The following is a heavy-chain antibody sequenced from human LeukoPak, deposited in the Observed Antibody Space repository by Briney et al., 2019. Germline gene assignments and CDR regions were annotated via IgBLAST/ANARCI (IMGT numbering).Heavy chain of an antibody. V-gene: IGHV1-18*01. J-gene: IGHJ4*02. CDR3: ARGTRFGLRAAGNYFDY. Sequence: EASVKVSCKASGYTFTSYGISWVRQAPGQGLEWMGWISAYNGNTNYAQKLQGRVTMTTDTSTSTAYMELRSLRSDDTAVYYCARGTRFGLRAAGNYFDYWGQGTLVTVSS. CDR2: ISAYNGNT. CDR1: GYTFTSYG. D-gene: IGHD3-3*01.